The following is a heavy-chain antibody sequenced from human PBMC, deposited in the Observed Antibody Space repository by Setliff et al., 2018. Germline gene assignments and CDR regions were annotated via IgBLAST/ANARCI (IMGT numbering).Heavy chain of an antibody. Sequence: GSGPTLVNPTQTLTLTCTFSGFSLNTTGGGVGWIRQPPGKALEWLALVYWDGDQRYSPSLNSRLSITKDSSKSQVFLTMTNMDPVDTATYYCALRRGNEWHLVRWFDPWGPGIQVTVSS. CDR1: GFSLNTTGGG. CDR3: ALRRGNEWHLVRWFDP. V-gene: IGHV2-5*02. CDR2: VYWDGDQ. D-gene: IGHD6-6*01. J-gene: IGHJ5*02.